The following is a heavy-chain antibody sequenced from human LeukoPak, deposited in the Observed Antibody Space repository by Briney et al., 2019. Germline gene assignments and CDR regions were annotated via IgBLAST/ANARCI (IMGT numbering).Heavy chain of an antibody. J-gene: IGHJ4*02. Sequence: PGGSLRLSCAASGFTFSYYWMSWVRQAPGKGLEWVANIKEDGSEIYYVDSVKGRFTISRDNSRNTLYLQMNSLRAEDTAVYYCARDLVAATLGFDYWGQGTLVTVSS. CDR1: GFTFSYYW. V-gene: IGHV3-7*01. CDR2: IKEDGSEI. CDR3: ARDLVAATLGFDY. D-gene: IGHD6-19*01.